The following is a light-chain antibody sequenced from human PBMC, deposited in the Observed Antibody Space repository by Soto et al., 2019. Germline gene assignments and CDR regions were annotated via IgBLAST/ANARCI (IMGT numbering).Light chain of an antibody. CDR3: SSYAGSTTLL. V-gene: IGLV2-14*01. CDR1: SSDVGGYDY. J-gene: IGLJ1*01. CDR2: EVS. Sequence: QSALTQPASVSGSPGQSITISCTGTSSDVGGYDYVSWYQHHPGKAPKLMIYEVSNRPPGVSHRFSGSKSGNTASLTISGLQTEDEADYYCSSYAGSTTLLFGTGTKV.